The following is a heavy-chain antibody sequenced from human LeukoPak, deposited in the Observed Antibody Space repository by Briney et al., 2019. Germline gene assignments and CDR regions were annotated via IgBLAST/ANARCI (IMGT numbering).Heavy chain of an antibody. V-gene: IGHV1-2*05. CDR2: INPNSGGT. CDR3: AAQHRLSFDY. J-gene: IGHJ4*02. CDR1: GYTFTGYY. D-gene: IGHD2-21*01. Sequence: ASVKVPCKASGYTFTGYYMHWVRQAPGQGLEWMGRINPNSGGTNYAQKFQGRVTMTRDTSTSTVYMELSSLRSEDTVVYYCAAQHRLSFDYWGQGTLVTVSS.